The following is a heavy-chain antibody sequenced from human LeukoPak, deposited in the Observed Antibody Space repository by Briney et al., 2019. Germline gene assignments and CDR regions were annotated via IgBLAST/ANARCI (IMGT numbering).Heavy chain of an antibody. CDR1: GFTFSNYE. CDR2: ISSSGSDI. J-gene: IGHJ4*02. CDR3: ARDYGGSSPFDY. V-gene: IGHV3-48*03. D-gene: IGHD4-23*01. Sequence: GGSLRLSCAASGFTFSNYEMHWVRQAPGKGLEWVSYISSSGSDIYYADSAKGRFTISRDNAKNSLYLHMNSLRAEDTAVYYCARDYGGSSPFDYWGQGTLVTVSS.